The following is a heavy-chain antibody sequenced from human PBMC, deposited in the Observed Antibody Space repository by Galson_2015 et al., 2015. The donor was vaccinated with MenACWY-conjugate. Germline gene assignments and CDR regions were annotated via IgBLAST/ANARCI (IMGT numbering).Heavy chain of an antibody. D-gene: IGHD2-2*01. CDR1: GASISSNNW. Sequence: SETLSLTCAVSGASISSNNWWSWVRQPPGKGLEWIGEIYHSRSTKYNPSLESRVTMSGDKSKMQFSVKLSSVTAADTDVYYCARGRFPYWVVVPATTNWFDPWGQGTLVTVSS. CDR2: IYHSRST. V-gene: IGHV4-4*02. CDR3: ARGRFPYWVVVPATTNWFDP. J-gene: IGHJ5*02.